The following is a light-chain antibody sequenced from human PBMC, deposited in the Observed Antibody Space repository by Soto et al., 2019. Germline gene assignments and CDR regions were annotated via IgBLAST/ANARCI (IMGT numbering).Light chain of an antibody. CDR1: QSVNIN. Sequence: EIVMTQSPATLSVSPGERATLSCRPSQSVNINLAWYQQNPGQAPRLLIYGTSTRATGVPARFSGSGSGTEFTLTIRNLQSEDFAVYYCQQYNDWPPLTFGGGTKVDSK. V-gene: IGKV3-15*01. CDR3: QQYNDWPPLT. J-gene: IGKJ4*01. CDR2: GTS.